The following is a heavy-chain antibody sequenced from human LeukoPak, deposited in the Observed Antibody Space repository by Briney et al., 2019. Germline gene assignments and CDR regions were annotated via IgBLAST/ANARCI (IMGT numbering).Heavy chain of an antibody. J-gene: IGHJ4*02. CDR3: ARDLRLYSSGWYGELDY. CDR1: GGSISSGSYY. V-gene: IGHV4-61*02. D-gene: IGHD6-19*01. CDR2: IYTSGST. Sequence: PSQTLSLTCTVSGGSISSGSYYWSWIRQPAGKGLEWIGRIYTSGSTNYNPSLKSRVTISVDTSKNQFSLKLSSVTAADTAVYYCARDLRLYSSGWYGELDYWGQGTLVTVSS.